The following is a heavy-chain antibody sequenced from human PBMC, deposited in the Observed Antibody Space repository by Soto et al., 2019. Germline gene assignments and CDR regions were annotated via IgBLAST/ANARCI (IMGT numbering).Heavy chain of an antibody. D-gene: IGHD3-22*01. V-gene: IGHV4-31*03. CDR2: IYYSGST. CDR3: ARGRITMIVVVIRDGDDAFDI. CDR1: GGSISSGGYY. Sequence: QVQLQESGPGLVKPSQTLSLTCTVSGGSISSGGYYWSWIRQHPGKGLEWIGYIYYSGSTYYNPSLKSRVTISVDTSKNQFSLKLSSVTAADTAVYYCARGRITMIVVVIRDGDDAFDIWGQGTMVTVSS. J-gene: IGHJ3*02.